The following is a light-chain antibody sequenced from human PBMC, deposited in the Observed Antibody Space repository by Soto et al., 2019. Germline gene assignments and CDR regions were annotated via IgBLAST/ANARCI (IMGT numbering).Light chain of an antibody. J-gene: IGKJ1*01. CDR1: QSVANY. V-gene: IGKV3-11*01. CDR2: DAS. Sequence: EIVMTQSPATVSLSPGERATLSCRASQSVANYLAWYQQKPGQAPRLLIYDASSRAAGVPARFSGSGSGTDFTLTISSLQPEDFATYYCQQSYSTPPWTFGQGTKVDIK. CDR3: QQSYSTPPWT.